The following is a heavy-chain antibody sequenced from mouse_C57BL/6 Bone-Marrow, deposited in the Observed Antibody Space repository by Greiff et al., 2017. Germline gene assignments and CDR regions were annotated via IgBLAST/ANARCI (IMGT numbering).Heavy chain of an antibody. Sequence: QVQLQLPGAELVMPGASVKLSCKASGYTFTSYWMHWVKQRPGQGLEWIGEIDPSDSYTNYNQKFKGKSTLTVDKSSSTAYMQLSSLTSEDSAVYYCASPTMVTNWYFDVWGTGTTVTVSS. CDR1: GYTFTSYW. D-gene: IGHD2-9*01. J-gene: IGHJ1*03. CDR3: ASPTMVTNWYFDV. CDR2: IDPSDSYT. V-gene: IGHV1-69*01.